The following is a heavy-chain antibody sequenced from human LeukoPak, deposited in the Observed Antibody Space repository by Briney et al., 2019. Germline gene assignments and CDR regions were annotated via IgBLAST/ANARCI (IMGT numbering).Heavy chain of an antibody. Sequence: ASVKVSCKASGYTFTGYYMHWVRQAPGQGLEWMGWINPNSGGTNYAQKFQGRVTMTRDTSISTAYMELSRLRSDDTAVYYCASDRDYYDSSGYSLPDYWGQGTLVTVSS. V-gene: IGHV1-2*02. CDR2: INPNSGGT. D-gene: IGHD3-22*01. CDR1: GYTFTGYY. J-gene: IGHJ4*02. CDR3: ASDRDYYDSSGYSLPDY.